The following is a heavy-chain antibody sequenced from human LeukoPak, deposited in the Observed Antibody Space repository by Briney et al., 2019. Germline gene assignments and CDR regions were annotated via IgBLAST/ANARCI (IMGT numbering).Heavy chain of an antibody. CDR2: IYWDDDK. Sequence: ESGPTLVNPTQTLTLTCTFSGFSLSTSGVGVGWIRQPPGKALEWLALIYWDDDKRHSPSLKNRLTITKDTSKNQVVLTMTNMDPVDTATYYCVRRHYQLGFAPWGQGTLVTVSS. D-gene: IGHD1-1*01. J-gene: IGHJ5*02. CDR1: GFSLSTSGVG. CDR3: VRRHYQLGFAP. V-gene: IGHV2-5*02.